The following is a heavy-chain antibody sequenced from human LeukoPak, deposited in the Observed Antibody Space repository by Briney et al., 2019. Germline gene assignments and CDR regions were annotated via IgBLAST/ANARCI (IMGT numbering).Heavy chain of an antibody. J-gene: IGHJ4*02. Sequence: GASLKISCKGSGYSFSTYWIGWVRQMPGKGLEWMGIIYPGDFDIRYSPSFQGQVTISADKFISTVYLQWSSLKASDTAMYYCARQVGPTLYFDYWGQGTLVTVSS. V-gene: IGHV5-51*01. CDR2: IYPGDFDI. D-gene: IGHD1-26*01. CDR1: GYSFSTYW. CDR3: ARQVGPTLYFDY.